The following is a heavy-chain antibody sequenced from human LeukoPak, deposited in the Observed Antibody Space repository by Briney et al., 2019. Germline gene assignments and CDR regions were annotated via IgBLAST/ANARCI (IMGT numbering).Heavy chain of an antibody. CDR2: ISGSGGST. D-gene: IGHD4-17*01. V-gene: IGHV3-23*01. CDR3: AKDRTTVTTRDAFGI. CDR1: GFTFSSYA. Sequence: GGSLRLSCSASGFTFSSYAMHWVRQAPGKGLEWVSAISGSGGSTYYADSVKGRFTISRDNSKNTLYLQMNSLRAEDTAVYYCAKDRTTVTTRDAFGIWGQGTMVTVSS. J-gene: IGHJ3*02.